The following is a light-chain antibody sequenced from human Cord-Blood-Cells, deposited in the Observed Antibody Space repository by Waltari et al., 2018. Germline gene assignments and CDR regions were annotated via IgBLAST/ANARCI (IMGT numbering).Light chain of an antibody. V-gene: IGKV1-39*01. CDR3: RQSYSTLPYT. CDR2: AAS. J-gene: IGKJ2*01. CDR1: QSISSY. Sequence: DIQMTQSPSSLSASVGDRVTITCRASQSISSYLNWYQQKPGKAPKLLIYAASSLQSGVPSRCSGSGSGTDVTLTISSMQPEDFATYYCRQSYSTLPYTFGQGTKLDIK.